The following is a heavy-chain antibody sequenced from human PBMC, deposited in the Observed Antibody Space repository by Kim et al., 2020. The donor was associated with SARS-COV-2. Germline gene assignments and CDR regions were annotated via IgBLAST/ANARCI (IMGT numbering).Heavy chain of an antibody. V-gene: IGHV3-43*02. D-gene: IGHD2-15*01. J-gene: IGHJ3*02. CDR3: GKVEGYCSGGRCSDAFDI. CDR1: GFTFDDYA. CDR2: ISGDGGGT. Sequence: GGSLRLSCAASGFTFDDYAMLWVRQGPGKGLEWVSLISGDGGGTYYADSVKGRFTISRDNSKNSLYLQMNSLRTEDTALYSCGKVEGYCSGGRCSDAFDIWGQGTMVTVSS.